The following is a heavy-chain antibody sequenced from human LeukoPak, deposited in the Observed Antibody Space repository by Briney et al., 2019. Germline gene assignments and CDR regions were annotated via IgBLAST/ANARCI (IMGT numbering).Heavy chain of an antibody. CDR3: SKGGDYDVLTGYYDSDF. J-gene: IGHJ4*02. Sequence: PGASLRLSCAASGFTFSNYAMSWVRQAPGKGLERVSAIVGSGGSTYYADSVKGRFSISRDNSKNTLFLQMNSLRVEDTALYYCSKGGDYDVLTGYYDSDFWGQGTLVTVSS. V-gene: IGHV3-23*01. D-gene: IGHD3-9*01. CDR1: GFTFSNYA. CDR2: IVGSGGST.